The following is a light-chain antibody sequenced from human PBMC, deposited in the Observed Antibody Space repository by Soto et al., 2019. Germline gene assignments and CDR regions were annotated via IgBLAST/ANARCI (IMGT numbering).Light chain of an antibody. CDR2: GAS. CDR1: QSVGSSY. J-gene: IGKJ2*01. V-gene: IGKV3-20*01. Sequence: EIVLTQSPGTLSLSPGERVTLSCRASQSVGSSYLAWYQQKPGQAPRLLIYGASSRATGIPDRFSGSGSGTYFTLTIGRLEPEDFAVYFCQQYGSSPYTFGQGTELEIK. CDR3: QQYGSSPYT.